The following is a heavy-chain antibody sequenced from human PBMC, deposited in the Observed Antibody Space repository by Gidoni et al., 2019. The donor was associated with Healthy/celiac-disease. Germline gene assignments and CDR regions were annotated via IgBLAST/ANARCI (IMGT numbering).Heavy chain of an antibody. D-gene: IGHD6-19*01. CDR2: IRSKAYGGTT. V-gene: IGHV3-49*05. CDR1: GFTFGDYA. J-gene: IGHJ6*02. CDR3: TRVGSEQWLVRRYYYGMDV. Sequence: EVQLVESGGGLVKPGRSLRLSCTASGFTFGDYAMSWFRQAPGKGLEWVGFIRSKAYGGTTEYASSVKGRFTISRDDYKSIAYLQMNSLKTEDTAVYYCTRVGSEQWLVRRYYYGMDVWGQGTTVTVSS.